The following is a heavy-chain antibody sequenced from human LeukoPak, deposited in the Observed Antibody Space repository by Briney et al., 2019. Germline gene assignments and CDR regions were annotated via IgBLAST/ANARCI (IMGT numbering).Heavy chain of an antibody. J-gene: IGHJ2*01. D-gene: IGHD1-26*01. CDR2: VSGSGIST. CDR1: GFTFSSHA. V-gene: IGHV3-23*01. Sequence: SGGSLRLSCAASGFTFSSHAMSWVRQAPGKGLEWVSVVSGSGISTYYADSVKGRFTISRDNSKNTLFLQMNSLRAEDTAVYYCAKDRYSGSSSYFDLWGRGTLVTVSS. CDR3: AKDRYSGSSSYFDL.